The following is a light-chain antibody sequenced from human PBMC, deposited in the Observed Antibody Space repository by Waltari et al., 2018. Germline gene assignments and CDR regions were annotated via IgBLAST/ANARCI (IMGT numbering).Light chain of an antibody. V-gene: IGKV3-15*01. CDR3: QEYSNWPPNT. J-gene: IGKJ2*01. CDR2: DSS. CDR1: QSIGEK. Sequence: DTVMTQSPATLSVSPGERVTLSCRASQSIGEKLAWYQQKRGQAPRLLISDSSTRAPGIPARFSGSGSGTEFTLTISNLQSEDFGVYYCQEYSNWPPNTFGQGTKLEI.